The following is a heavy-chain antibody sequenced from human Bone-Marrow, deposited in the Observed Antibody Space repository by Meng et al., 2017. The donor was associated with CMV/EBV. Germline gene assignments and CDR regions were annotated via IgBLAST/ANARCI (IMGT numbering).Heavy chain of an antibody. CDR3: ARAQSPYYDFWSGHYYYYGMDV. CDR1: GFTFSDYY. CDR2: ISSSGSTI. D-gene: IGHD3-3*01. Sequence: GESLKISCAASGFTFSDYYMSWIRQAPGKGLEWVSYISSSGSTIYYADSVKGRFTISRDNAKNSLYLQMNSLRAEDTAVYYCARAQSPYYDFWSGHYYYYGMDVWGQGTTVTVSS. J-gene: IGHJ6*02. V-gene: IGHV3-11*01.